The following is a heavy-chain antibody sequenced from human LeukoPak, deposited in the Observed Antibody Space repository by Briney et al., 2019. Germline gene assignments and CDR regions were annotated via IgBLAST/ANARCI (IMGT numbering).Heavy chain of an antibody. V-gene: IGHV4-59*01. J-gene: IGHJ4*02. CDR3: ARYRYDSSGVALYYFDY. CDR1: GGSISSYY. Sequence: SETLSLTCTVSGGSISSYYWSWIRQPPGKGLEWIGYIYYSGSTNYNPSLKSRVTISVDTSKNQFSLKLSSVTAADTAVYYCARYRYDSSGVALYYFDYWGQGTLVTVSS. CDR2: IYYSGST. D-gene: IGHD3-22*01.